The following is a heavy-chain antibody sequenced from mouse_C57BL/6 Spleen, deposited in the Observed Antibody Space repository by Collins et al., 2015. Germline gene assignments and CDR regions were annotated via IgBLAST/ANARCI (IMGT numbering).Heavy chain of an antibody. Sequence: QVQLKQSGPGLVQPSQSLSITCTVSGFSLTSYGVHWVRQSPGKGLKWLGVIWSGGSTDYNAAFISRLSISKDNSKSQVFFKMNSLQANDTAIYYCASLYYGNSLYYAMDYWGQGTSVTVSS. CDR2: IWSGGST. CDR3: ASLYYGNSLYYAMDY. D-gene: IGHD2-1*01. CDR1: GFSLTSYG. J-gene: IGHJ4*01. V-gene: IGHV2-2*02.